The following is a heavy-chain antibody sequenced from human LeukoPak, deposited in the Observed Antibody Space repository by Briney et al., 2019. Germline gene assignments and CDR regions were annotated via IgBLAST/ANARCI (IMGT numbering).Heavy chain of an antibody. D-gene: IGHD6-13*01. J-gene: IGHJ6*02. CDR2: ISGSGGST. CDR3: ASRGGYSSSWYSTFYYGMDV. Sequence: GGSLRLSCAASGFTFSSYAMSWVRQAPGKGLEWVSAISGSGGSTYYADSVKGRFTISRDNSKNTLYLQMNSLRAEDTAVYYCASRGGYSSSWYSTFYYGMDVWGQGATVTVSS. V-gene: IGHV3-23*01. CDR1: GFTFSSYA.